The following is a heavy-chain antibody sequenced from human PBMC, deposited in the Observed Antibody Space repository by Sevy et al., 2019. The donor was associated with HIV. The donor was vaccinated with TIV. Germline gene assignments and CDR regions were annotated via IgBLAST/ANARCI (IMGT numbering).Heavy chain of an antibody. CDR3: ARSIVIPVTGPLGLSFRLYSNWFDP. CDR2: ISRSGST. V-gene: IGHV4-34*01. J-gene: IGHJ5*02. Sequence: SETLSLTCAVYGGSLGDHYWSWIRQPPGKGLEWIGEISRSGSTTYNPSLASRLTISLDTSKNQFSLKLNSVTAADTAVYYCARSIVIPVTGPLGLSFRLYSNWFDPWGQGTWVTVSS. CDR1: GGSLGDHY. D-gene: IGHD2-2*01.